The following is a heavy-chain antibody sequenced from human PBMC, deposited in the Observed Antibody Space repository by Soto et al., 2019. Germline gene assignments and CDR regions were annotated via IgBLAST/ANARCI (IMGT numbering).Heavy chain of an antibody. D-gene: IGHD3-9*01. CDR2: INPNNGVT. Sequence: QVQLVQSGAEVKKPGASVKVSCKASGYTFTDYDMNWVRQAPGQGLEWMGWINPNNGVTNYAQKFQGRVTMTRDTSISTAYMDLSRLRSAGTALYYCARGALTGANWFDPWGQGTQVNVSS. CDR3: ARGALTGANWFDP. V-gene: IGHV1-2*02. CDR1: GYTFTDYD. J-gene: IGHJ5*02.